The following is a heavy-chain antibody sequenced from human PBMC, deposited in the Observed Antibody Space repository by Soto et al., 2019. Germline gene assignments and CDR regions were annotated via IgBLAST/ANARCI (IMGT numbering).Heavy chain of an antibody. Sequence: HPGGSLRLSCATSGFTFSSYEMNWVRQAPGKGLEWVSYISSSGSTIYYADSVKGRFTISRDNAKNSLYLQMDSLRAEDTAVYYCARDQEAGSFFPYYYGMDVWGQGTTVTAP. J-gene: IGHJ6*02. CDR3: ARDQEAGSFFPYYYGMDV. D-gene: IGHD6-13*01. CDR1: GFTFSSYE. V-gene: IGHV3-48*03. CDR2: ISSSGSTI.